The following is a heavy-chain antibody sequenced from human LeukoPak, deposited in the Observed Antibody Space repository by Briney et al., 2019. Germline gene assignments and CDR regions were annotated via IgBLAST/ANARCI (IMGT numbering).Heavy chain of an antibody. J-gene: IGHJ4*02. CDR3: ARVGQVVTATQGCFDY. D-gene: IGHD2-21*02. V-gene: IGHV1-18*01. CDR1: GYTFTSYG. Sequence: ASVKVSCKASGYTFTSYGISWVRQAPGQGLDWMGWISAYNGNTNYAQKLQGRVTMTTDTSTSTAYMELRSLRSDDTAVYYCARVGQVVTATQGCFDYWGQGTLVTVSS. CDR2: ISAYNGNT.